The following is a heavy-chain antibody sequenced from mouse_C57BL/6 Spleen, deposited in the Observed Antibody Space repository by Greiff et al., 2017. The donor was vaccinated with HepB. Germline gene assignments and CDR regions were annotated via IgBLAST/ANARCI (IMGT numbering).Heavy chain of an antibody. D-gene: IGHD2-2*01. Sequence: QVQLQQPGAELVKPGASVKLSCKASGYTFTSYWMHWVKQRPGRGLEWIGRIDPNSGGTKYNEKFKSKATLTVDKTSSTAYMQLSTLTSEDSEVYCCASSDCGYTYFDVWGTGTTVTVSS. J-gene: IGHJ1*03. CDR3: ASSDCGYTYFDV. CDR2: IDPNSGGT. V-gene: IGHV1-72*01. CDR1: GYTFTSYW.